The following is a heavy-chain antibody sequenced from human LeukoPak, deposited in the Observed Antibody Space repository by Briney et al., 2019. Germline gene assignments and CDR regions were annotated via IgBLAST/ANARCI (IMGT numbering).Heavy chain of an antibody. D-gene: IGHD3-3*01. J-gene: IGHJ4*02. CDR3: ARGNDFWSGYYFSGQTTFDY. Sequence: PSETLSLTCTVSGGSISSSSYYWGWIRQPPGKGLEWIGSIYYSGSTCYNPSLKSRVTISVDTSKNQFSLKLSSVTAADTAVYYCARGNDFWSGYYFSGQTTFDYWGQGTLVTVSS. CDR1: GGSISSSSYY. V-gene: IGHV4-39*07. CDR2: IYYSGST.